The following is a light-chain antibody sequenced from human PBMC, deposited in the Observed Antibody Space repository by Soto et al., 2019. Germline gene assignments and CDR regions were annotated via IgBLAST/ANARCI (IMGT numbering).Light chain of an antibody. J-gene: IGLJ1*01. V-gene: IGLV1-40*01. CDR2: GNS. CDR3: QSYDSSLSGVV. Sequence: QSVLTQPRSVSGAPGQRVTISCTGSSSNIGAGYDVHWYQQLPGTAPKLLIYGNSNRPSGVPDRFSGSKSGTSASLAITGLQAEDEADYYCQSYDSSLSGVVFGTGTKVTVL. CDR1: SSNIGAGYD.